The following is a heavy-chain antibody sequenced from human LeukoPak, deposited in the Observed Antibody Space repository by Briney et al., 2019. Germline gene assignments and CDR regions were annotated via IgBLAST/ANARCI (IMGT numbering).Heavy chain of an antibody. D-gene: IGHD5-12*01. Sequence: GRSLRLSCAASGFSFSSYGMRWVRQAPGKGLEWVAVISYGGSNKYYADSVKGRFTISRDNSKNTLYLQMNSLRAEDTAVYYCAKDSGGGYVLILDYWGQGTLVTVSS. J-gene: IGHJ4*02. CDR2: ISYGGSNK. CDR1: GFSFSSYG. V-gene: IGHV3-30*18. CDR3: AKDSGGGYVLILDY.